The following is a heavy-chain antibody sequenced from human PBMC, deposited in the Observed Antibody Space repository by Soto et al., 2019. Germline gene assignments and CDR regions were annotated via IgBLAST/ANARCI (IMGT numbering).Heavy chain of an antibody. V-gene: IGHV5-10-1*01. CDR1: GYSFTSYW. D-gene: IGHD1-26*01. CDR3: ARWGVVGASTSYYYYYGMDV. Sequence: GASLKISCKGSGYSFTSYWISWVRQMPGKGLEWMGRIDPSDSYTNYSPSFQGHVTISADKSISTAYLQWSSLKASDIAMYYCARWGVVGASTSYYYYYGMDVWGQGTTVTVSS. CDR2: IDPSDSYT. J-gene: IGHJ6*02.